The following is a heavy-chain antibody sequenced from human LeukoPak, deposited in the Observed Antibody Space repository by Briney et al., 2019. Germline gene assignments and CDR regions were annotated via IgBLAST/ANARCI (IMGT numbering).Heavy chain of an antibody. CDR2: ISYDGSNK. CDR1: GFTFSTYG. V-gene: IGHV3-30*19. Sequence: GGSLRLSCAASGFTFSTYGMHWARQAPGKGLEWVAVISYDGSNKYYADSVKGRFTISRDNSKNTLYLQMNSLRAEDTAVYYCAMPDYYDSSGYNFQYFQNWGQGTLVTVSS. J-gene: IGHJ1*01. D-gene: IGHD3-22*01. CDR3: AMPDYYDSSGYNFQYFQN.